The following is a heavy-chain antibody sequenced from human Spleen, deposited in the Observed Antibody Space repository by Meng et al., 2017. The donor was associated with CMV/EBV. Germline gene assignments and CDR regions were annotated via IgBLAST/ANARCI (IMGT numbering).Heavy chain of an antibody. CDR3: ARDYYYGSGSYSSFDS. Sequence: GESLKISCAASGFAFSSYSMNWVRQAPGKGLEWISYISSSPGTIYYADSVKGRFTTSRDNAKNSLHLQMNSLRAEDTAVYYCARDYYYGSGSYSSFDSWGQGTLVTVS. V-gene: IGHV3-48*04. J-gene: IGHJ4*02. D-gene: IGHD3-10*01. CDR2: ISSSPGTI. CDR1: GFAFSSYS.